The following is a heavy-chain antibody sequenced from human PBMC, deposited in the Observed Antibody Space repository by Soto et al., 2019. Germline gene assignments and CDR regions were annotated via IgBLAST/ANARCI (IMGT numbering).Heavy chain of an antibody. CDR2: INPNSGGT. Sequence: ASVKVACQASAYTFTGYYMLWVRRAPGQGLEGMGWINPNSGGTNYAQKFQGGVTRTRDTSISTAYMELSRLRCDDTAVYYCARDKTGSSGWLGVDYGMDVWGQGITVTVSS. J-gene: IGHJ6*02. V-gene: IGHV1-2*02. CDR1: AYTFTGYY. D-gene: IGHD6-19*01. CDR3: ARDKTGSSGWLGVDYGMDV.